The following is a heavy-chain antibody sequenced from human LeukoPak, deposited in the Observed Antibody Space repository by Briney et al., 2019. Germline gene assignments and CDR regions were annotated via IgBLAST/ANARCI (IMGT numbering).Heavy chain of an antibody. D-gene: IGHD2-2*01. J-gene: IGHJ5*02. Sequence: GGSLRLSCTASGFTFSSSSMNWVRQAPGKGLEWVSSISTSSSYIFYADSVKGRFTISRDNAGNSLYLQMSTLRAEDTAVYSCARGADGVSSSSRGWFDPWGQGTLVTVCS. CDR2: ISTSSSYI. CDR1: GFTFSSSS. V-gene: IGHV3-21*01. CDR3: ARGADGVSSSSRGWFDP.